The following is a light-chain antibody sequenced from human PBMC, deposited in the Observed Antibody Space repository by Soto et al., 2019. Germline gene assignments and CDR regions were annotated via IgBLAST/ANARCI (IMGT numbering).Light chain of an antibody. CDR1: SSNIGAGYD. V-gene: IGLV1-40*01. J-gene: IGLJ1*01. CDR3: SSYTTSSTLLYV. CDR2: GNS. Sequence: QSVLTQPPSVSGAPGQTVIISCTGSSSNIGAGYDVHWYQQLPGTAPKLLIYGNSNRPSGVPDRLSGSKSGTSASLAITGLQVEDEADYYCSSYTTSSTLLYVFGTGTKVTVL.